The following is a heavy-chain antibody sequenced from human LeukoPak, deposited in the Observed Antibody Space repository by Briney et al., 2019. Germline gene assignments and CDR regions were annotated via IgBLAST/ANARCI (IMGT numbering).Heavy chain of an antibody. J-gene: IGHJ5*01. CDR2: IFHSGSP. D-gene: IGHD3-16*01. CDR1: DGSITSYH. Sequence: SETLSLTCNVTDGSITSYHWSWIRQPPGEGLQWLGYIFHSGSPHYNPSLKSRLTLSLDTSRSQISLNLDSVTAADTAVYFCARLSQSYGPYNWFDPWGQGALVTVSS. V-gene: IGHV4-59*08. CDR3: ARLSQSYGPYNWFDP.